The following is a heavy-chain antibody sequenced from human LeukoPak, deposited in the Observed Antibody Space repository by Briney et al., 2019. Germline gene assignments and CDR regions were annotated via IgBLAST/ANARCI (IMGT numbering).Heavy chain of an antibody. CDR3: AREGGDSGYDYGWFDP. CDR1: GGSFSGYY. J-gene: IGHJ5*02. V-gene: IGHV4-34*01. D-gene: IGHD5-12*01. CDR2: INHSGST. Sequence: ASETLSLTCAVYGGSFSGYYWSWIRQPPGKGLEWIGEINHSGSTNYNPSLKSRVTISVDTSKNQFSLKLSSVTAADTAVYYCAREGGDSGYDYGWFDPWGQGTLVTVSS.